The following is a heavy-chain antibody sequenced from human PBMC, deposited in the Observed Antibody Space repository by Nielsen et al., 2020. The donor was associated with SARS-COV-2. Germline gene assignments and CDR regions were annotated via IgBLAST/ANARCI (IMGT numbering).Heavy chain of an antibody. CDR1: GYTFAIYG. J-gene: IGHJ4*02. V-gene: IGHV1-18*01. CDR3: ARVEQLYDYFDY. D-gene: IGHD5/OR15-5a*01. Sequence: ASVQVSCKASGYTFAIYGISWVRQAPAHGLEWMGGISPYNGNTNYAQKLQGRVTMTTDTSTTTAYMELRSLRSDDTAVYYCARVEQLYDYFDYWGQGTLVTVSS. CDR2: ISPYNGNT.